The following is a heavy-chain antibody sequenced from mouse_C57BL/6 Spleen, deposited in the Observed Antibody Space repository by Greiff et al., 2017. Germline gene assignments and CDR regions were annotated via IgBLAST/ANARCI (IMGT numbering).Heavy chain of an antibody. D-gene: IGHD2-4*01. Sequence: EVKLVESGGGLVKPGGSLKLSCAASGFTFSDYGMHWVRQAPETGLEWVAYISSGSSTIYYADTVKGRFTISRDNAKNTLFLQMTSLRSEDTAMYYCARPYDYDGYYYAMDYWGQGTSVTVSS. J-gene: IGHJ4*01. CDR3: ARPYDYDGYYYAMDY. CDR1: GFTFSDYG. CDR2: ISSGSSTI. V-gene: IGHV5-17*01.